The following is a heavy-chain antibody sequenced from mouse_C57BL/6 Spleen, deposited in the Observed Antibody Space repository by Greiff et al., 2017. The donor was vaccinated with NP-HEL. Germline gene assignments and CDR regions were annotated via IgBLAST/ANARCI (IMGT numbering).Heavy chain of an antibody. Sequence: VQLQQPGAELVMPGASVKLSCKASGYTFTSYWMHWVKQRPGQGLEWIGEIDPSDSYTNYNQKFKGKSTLTVDKSSSTAYMQLSSLTSEDSAVYYCARIPTGSYAMDYWGQGTSVTVSS. V-gene: IGHV1-69*01. D-gene: IGHD4-1*02. CDR1: GYTFTSYW. J-gene: IGHJ4*01. CDR3: ARIPTGSYAMDY. CDR2: IDPSDSYT.